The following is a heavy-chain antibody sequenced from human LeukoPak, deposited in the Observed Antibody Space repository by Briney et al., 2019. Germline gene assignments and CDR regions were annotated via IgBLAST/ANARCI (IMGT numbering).Heavy chain of an antibody. D-gene: IGHD6-19*01. V-gene: IGHV3-53*01. CDR3: ARDFPGIAVAGTRPLDF. CDR2: IYSGGST. CDR1: GFTVSRNY. J-gene: IGHJ4*02. Sequence: GGSLRLSCAASGFTVSRNYMTWVRQAPGKGLEWVSVIYSGGSTYYADSVKGRFTISRDNSKNTLYLQMNSLRAEDTAVYYCARDFPGIAVAGTRPLDFWGQGTLVTVSS.